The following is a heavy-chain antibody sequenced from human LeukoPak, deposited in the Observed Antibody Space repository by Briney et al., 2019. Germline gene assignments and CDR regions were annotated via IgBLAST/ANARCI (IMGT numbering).Heavy chain of an antibody. J-gene: IGHJ4*02. Sequence: SVKVSCKASGGTFSSYAISWVRQAPGQGLEWMGGIIPIFGTANYAQKFQGRVTITADESTSTAYIELSSLRSEDTAVYYCARGTRLGELSSFDYWGQGTLVTVSS. V-gene: IGHV1-69*13. CDR1: GGTFSSYA. CDR2: IIPIFGTA. D-gene: IGHD3-16*02. CDR3: ARGTRLGELSSFDY.